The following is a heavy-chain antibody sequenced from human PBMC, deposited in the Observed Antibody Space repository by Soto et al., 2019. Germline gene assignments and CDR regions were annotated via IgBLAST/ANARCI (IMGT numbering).Heavy chain of an antibody. CDR1: GGSISSGGYY. CDR2: IYYSGST. D-gene: IGHD3-10*01. J-gene: IGHJ6*02. Sequence: QVQLQESGPGLVKPSQTLSLTCTVSGGSISSGGYYWSWIRQHPGKGLEWIGYIYYSGSTYYNPSLKSRVTISVDTSKNQFSLKLSSVTAADTAVYYCARDYIYGVLVRDYYYGMDVWGQGTTVTVSS. V-gene: IGHV4-31*03. CDR3: ARDYIYGVLVRDYYYGMDV.